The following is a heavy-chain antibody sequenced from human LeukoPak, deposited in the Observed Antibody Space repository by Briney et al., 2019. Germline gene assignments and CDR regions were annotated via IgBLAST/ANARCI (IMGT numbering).Heavy chain of an antibody. Sequence: SETLSLTCTVSGDSISSFYWSWIRRPPGKGLEWIGYIYTSGSTSHNPSLKSRLTISVDTSKNQFSLNLTSVTAADTAVYYCARRPRNEALDAFDIWGQGTMVTVSS. V-gene: IGHV4-4*09. CDR3: ARRPRNEALDAFDI. J-gene: IGHJ3*02. CDR1: GDSISSFY. CDR2: IYTSGST. D-gene: IGHD1-1*01.